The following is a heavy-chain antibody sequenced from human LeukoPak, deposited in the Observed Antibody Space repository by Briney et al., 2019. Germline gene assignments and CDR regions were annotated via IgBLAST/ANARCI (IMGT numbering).Heavy chain of an antibody. CDR3: ARDVRGAARPYYYYYMDV. J-gene: IGHJ6*03. D-gene: IGHD6-6*01. V-gene: IGHV1-69*05. Sequence: ASVKVSCKASGGTFSSYAISWVRQAPGQGLEWMGGIIPIFGTANYAQKFQGRVTITTDESTSTAYMELSSLRSEDTAVYYCARDVRGAARPYYYYYMDVWAKGPRSPSP. CDR2: IIPIFGTA. CDR1: GGTFSSYA.